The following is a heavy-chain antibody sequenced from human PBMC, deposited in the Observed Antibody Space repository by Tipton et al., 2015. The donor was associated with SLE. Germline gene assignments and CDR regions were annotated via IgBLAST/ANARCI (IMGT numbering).Heavy chain of an antibody. V-gene: IGHV4-34*01. Sequence: TLSLTCAVYGGSFSGYYWSWIRQPPGKGLEWIGEINHSGSTNYNPSLKSRVTISVDTSKNQFSLKLSSETAADTAVYYCARERESIAARLVLGPLDYWGQGTLVTVSS. CDR1: GGSFSGYY. D-gene: IGHD6-6*01. CDR2: INHSGST. J-gene: IGHJ4*02. CDR3: ARERESIAARLVLGPLDY.